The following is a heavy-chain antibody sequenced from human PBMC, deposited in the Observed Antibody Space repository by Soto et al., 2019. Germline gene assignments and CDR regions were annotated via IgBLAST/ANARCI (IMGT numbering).Heavy chain of an antibody. D-gene: IGHD4-17*01. CDR2: IWYDGSNK. J-gene: IGHJ6*03. CDR3: ARDRNGDYDYYYYYYMDV. Sequence: QVQLVESGGGVVQPGRSLRLSCAASGFTFSSYGMHWVRQAPGKGLEWVAVIWYDGSNKYYADSVKGLFTISRDNSKNTLYLQMNSLRAEDTAVYYCARDRNGDYDYYYYYYMDVWGKGTTVTVSS. CDR1: GFTFSSYG. V-gene: IGHV3-33*01.